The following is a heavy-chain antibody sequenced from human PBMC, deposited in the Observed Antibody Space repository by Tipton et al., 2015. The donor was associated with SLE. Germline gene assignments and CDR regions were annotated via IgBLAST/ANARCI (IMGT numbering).Heavy chain of an antibody. D-gene: IGHD2-15*01. Sequence: TLSLTCTVSGGSISSYYWSWIRQPPGKGLEWIGYIYYSGSTNYNPSLKSRVTISVDTSKNQFSLKLISVTAADTAVYYCVVAATPDAFDIWGQGTMVTVSS. CDR1: GGSISSYY. CDR3: VVAATPDAFDI. V-gene: IGHV4-59*08. CDR2: IYYSGST. J-gene: IGHJ3*02.